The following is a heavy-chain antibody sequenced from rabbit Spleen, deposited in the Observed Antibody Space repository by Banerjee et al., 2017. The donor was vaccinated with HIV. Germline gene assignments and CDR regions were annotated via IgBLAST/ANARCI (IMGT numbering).Heavy chain of an antibody. D-gene: IGHD8-1*01. Sequence: QSLEESGGDLVKPGASLTLTCTASGFSFSDRDVMCWVRQAPGKGLEWIACIDAGSSGFTYFATWAKGRFTCSKTSSTTVTLQMTRLTAADTATYFCARDSGSSFSSYGMDLWGPGTLVTVS. CDR1: GFSFSDRDV. CDR3: ARDSGSSFSSYGMDL. J-gene: IGHJ6*01. V-gene: IGHV1S40*01. CDR2: IDAGSSGFT.